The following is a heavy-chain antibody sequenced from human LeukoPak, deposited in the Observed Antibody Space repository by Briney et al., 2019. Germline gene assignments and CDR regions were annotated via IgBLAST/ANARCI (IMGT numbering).Heavy chain of an antibody. Sequence: GGSLRLSCAVSGFTFSSYATHWVRQAPGKGLEWVAVISYDGSNKYYADSVKGRFTISRDNSKNTLYLQMNSLRAEDTAVYYCARGGQLVRFYFQHWGQGTLVTVSS. D-gene: IGHD6-6*01. CDR3: ARGGQLVRFYFQH. J-gene: IGHJ1*01. CDR1: GFTFSSYA. CDR2: ISYDGSNK. V-gene: IGHV3-30*04.